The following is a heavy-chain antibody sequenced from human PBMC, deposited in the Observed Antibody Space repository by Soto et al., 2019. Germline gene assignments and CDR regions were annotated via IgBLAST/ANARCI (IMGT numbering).Heavy chain of an antibody. CDR2: IIPIFGTA. J-gene: IGHJ3*02. Sequence: ASVKVSCKASGGTFSSYAISWVRQAPGQGLEWMGGIIPIFGTANYAQKFQGRVTITTDESTSTAYMELRSLRSDDTAVYYCALYDFGSGYYHFDIWGQGTMVTVSS. CDR1: GGTFSSYA. CDR3: ALYDFGSGYYHFDI. D-gene: IGHD3-3*01. V-gene: IGHV1-69*05.